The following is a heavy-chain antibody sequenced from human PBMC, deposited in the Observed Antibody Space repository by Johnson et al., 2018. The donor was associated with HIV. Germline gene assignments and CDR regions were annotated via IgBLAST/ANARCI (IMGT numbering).Heavy chain of an antibody. J-gene: IGHJ3*02. D-gene: IGHD1-14*01. Sequence: QMLLVESGGGVVQPGGSLRLSCAASGFTFSSYGMHWVRQAPGKGLEWVAIISYDGSKKFYTDPVKCRFPISRDNSKTTLYLKMNSLRAEDTAVYYCAKDLRSGNRREAFDIWGQGTMVTVSS. CDR2: ISYDGSKK. CDR3: AKDLRSGNRREAFDI. V-gene: IGHV3-30*19. CDR1: GFTFSSYG.